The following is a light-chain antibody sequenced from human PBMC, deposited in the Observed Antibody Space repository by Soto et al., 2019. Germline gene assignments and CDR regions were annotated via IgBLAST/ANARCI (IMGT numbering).Light chain of an antibody. J-gene: IGLJ3*02. Sequence: QSALTQPRSVSGSPGQSVTISCTGTSSDVGGYNYVSWYQEQPGKAPKLMIYDVSKRPSGVPDRFSGSKSGNTASLTISGLQAEDEADYYCCSYTSSSTWVFGGGTKLTVL. CDR3: CSYTSSSTWV. CDR1: SSDVGGYNY. V-gene: IGLV2-11*01. CDR2: DVS.